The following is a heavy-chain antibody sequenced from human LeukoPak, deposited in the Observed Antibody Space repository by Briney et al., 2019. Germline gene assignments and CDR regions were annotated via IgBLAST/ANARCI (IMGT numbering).Heavy chain of an antibody. Sequence: PGGSLRLSCAASGFTFSDYYMSWIRQAPGKGLEWASYISSSGSTIYYADSVKGRFTISRDNAKNSLYLQMNSLRAEDTAVYYCARVWSDYNIYFDYWGQGTLATVSS. CDR2: ISSSGSTI. CDR1: GFTFSDYY. CDR3: ARVWSDYNIYFDY. J-gene: IGHJ4*02. D-gene: IGHD3-3*01. V-gene: IGHV3-11*04.